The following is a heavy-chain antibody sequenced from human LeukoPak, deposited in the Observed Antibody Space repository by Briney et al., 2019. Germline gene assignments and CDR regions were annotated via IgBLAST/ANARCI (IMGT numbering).Heavy chain of an antibody. J-gene: IGHJ6*03. CDR3: ARLTTVTPYMDV. V-gene: IGHV4-4*07. CDR2: IYTSGST. D-gene: IGHD4-11*01. CDR1: GGSINIYY. Sequence: PSETLSLTCTVSGGSINIYYWSWIRQPAGKGLEWIGRIYTSGSTNYNPSLKSRVTMSVDTSKSQFSLKLSSVTAADTAVYYCARLTTVTPYMDVWGKGTTVTVSS.